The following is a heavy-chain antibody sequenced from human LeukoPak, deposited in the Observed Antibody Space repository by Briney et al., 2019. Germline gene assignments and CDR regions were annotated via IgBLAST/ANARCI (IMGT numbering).Heavy chain of an antibody. CDR1: GFTFSSYW. CDR3: ARDFSSSWYFSWFDP. D-gene: IGHD6-13*01. Sequence: GGSLRLSCAASGFTFSSYWMHWVRQAPGKGLVWVSRINSDGSSTSYADSVKGRFTISSDNAKNTLYLQMNSLRAEDTAVYYCARDFSSSWYFSWFDPWGQGTLVTVSS. V-gene: IGHV3-74*01. J-gene: IGHJ5*02. CDR2: INSDGSST.